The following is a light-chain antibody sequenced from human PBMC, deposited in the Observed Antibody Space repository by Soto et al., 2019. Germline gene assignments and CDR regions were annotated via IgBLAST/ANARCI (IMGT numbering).Light chain of an antibody. J-gene: IGLJ2*01. CDR2: GNS. CDR3: QSYDSSLSGPV. V-gene: IGLV1-40*01. Sequence: QAVVTQPPSVSGAPGQRVTISCTGSSSNTGAGYDVHWYQQLPGTAPKLLIYGNSNRPSGVPDRFSGSKSGTSASLAITGLQAEDEADYYCQSYDSSLSGPVFGGGTKVTAL. CDR1: SSNTGAGYD.